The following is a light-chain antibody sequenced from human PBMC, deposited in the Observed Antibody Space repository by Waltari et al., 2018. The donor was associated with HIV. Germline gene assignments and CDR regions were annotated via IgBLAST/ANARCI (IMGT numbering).Light chain of an antibody. J-gene: IGLJ2*01. CDR3: ASWDDSLSGVV. V-gene: IGLV1-47*01. CDR2: RSH. CDR1: TSNIETNY. Sequence: QSVLTPPPSASGTPGQRVTIPCSGGTSNIETNYVYWYQQLPGTAPKLLIYRSHQRPSGVPERFSGSKSGTSASLAISGLRSDDEADYYCASWDDSLSGVVFGGGTKLTVL.